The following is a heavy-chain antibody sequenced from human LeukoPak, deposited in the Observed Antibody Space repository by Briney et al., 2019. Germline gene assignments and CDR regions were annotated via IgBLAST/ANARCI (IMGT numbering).Heavy chain of an antibody. D-gene: IGHD3-3*01. CDR1: GGSFSGYY. J-gene: IGHJ4*02. V-gene: IGHV4-34*01. CDR2: INHSGST. CDR3: ARGSRSTYYDFWSGYALGGGYFDY. Sequence: PSETLSLXCAVYGGSFSGYYWSWIRQPPGKGLEWIGEINHSGSTNYNPSLKSRVTISVDTSKNQFSLKLSSVTAADTAVYYCARGSRSTYYDFWSGYALGGGYFDYWGQGTLVTVSS.